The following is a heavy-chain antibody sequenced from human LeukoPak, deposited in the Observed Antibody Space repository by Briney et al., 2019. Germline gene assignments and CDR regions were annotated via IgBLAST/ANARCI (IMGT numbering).Heavy chain of an antibody. Sequence: ASAKVSCKASGYTFTSYAMHWVRQAPGQRLEWMGWINAGNGNTKYSQKFQGRVTITRDTSASTAYMELSSLRSEDTAVYYCARTFYGSGETSVPYRGAFDIWGQGTMVTVSS. CDR3: ARTFYGSGETSVPYRGAFDI. CDR2: INAGNGNT. CDR1: GYTFTSYA. D-gene: IGHD3-10*01. V-gene: IGHV1-3*01. J-gene: IGHJ3*02.